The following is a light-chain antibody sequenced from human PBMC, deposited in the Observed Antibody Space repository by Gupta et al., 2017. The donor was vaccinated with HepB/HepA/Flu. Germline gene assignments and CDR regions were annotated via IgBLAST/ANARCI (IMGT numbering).Light chain of an antibody. CDR2: DVS. CDR3: SSYTTTSNRYV. V-gene: IGLV2-14*03. CDR1: SSDVGGYDF. J-gene: IGLJ1*01. Sequence: QSPLPQPASVSGPPRPSIILSSRASSSDVGGYDFVSWYQQHPGKAPKLMISDVSDRPSGVSNRFSGSKSGNTASLTISGLRAEDEADYYCSSYTTTSNRYVFGSGTKVTVL.